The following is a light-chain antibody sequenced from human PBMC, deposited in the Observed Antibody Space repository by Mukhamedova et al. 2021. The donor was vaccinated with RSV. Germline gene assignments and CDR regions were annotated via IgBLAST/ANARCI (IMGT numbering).Light chain of an antibody. CDR3: QQTQTTPRT. Sequence: WYQRRVHGKAPKLLIHSAASLQSGVPVRVSGTGSGTDFTLTISSLQPEDFAVYSCQQTQTTPRTFGQGTKVDIK. V-gene: IGKV1-39*01. CDR2: SAA. J-gene: IGKJ1*01.